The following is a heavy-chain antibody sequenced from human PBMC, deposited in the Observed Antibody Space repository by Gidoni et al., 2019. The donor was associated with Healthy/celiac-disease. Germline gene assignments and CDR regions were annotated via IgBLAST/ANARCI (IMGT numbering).Heavy chain of an antibody. Sequence: EVQLVESGGVVVQPGGSLRLSCAASGFTFDDYTMHWVRQAPGKGLEWVSLISWDGGSTYYADSVKGRFTISRDNSKNSLYLQMNSLRTEDTALYYCAKEAVVSKSLYYYYGMDVWGQGTTVTVSS. J-gene: IGHJ6*02. D-gene: IGHD2-15*01. CDR1: GFTFDDYT. CDR2: ISWDGGST. V-gene: IGHV3-43*01. CDR3: AKEAVVSKSLYYYYGMDV.